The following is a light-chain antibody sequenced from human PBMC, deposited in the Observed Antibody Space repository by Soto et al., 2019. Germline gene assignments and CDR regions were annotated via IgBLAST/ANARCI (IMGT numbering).Light chain of an antibody. V-gene: IGLV2-18*02. Sequence: QSALTQPPSVSGFPGQSVTISCTRTSADVGIYNRVAWYQQPPGTSPKLVICDVSNRPSGVPDRFSGSKSGSTASLTISGLQAEDEADYYCSSYTTSNTYVFGNGTKVTVL. CDR3: SSYTTSNTYV. J-gene: IGLJ1*01. CDR2: DVS. CDR1: SADVGIYNR.